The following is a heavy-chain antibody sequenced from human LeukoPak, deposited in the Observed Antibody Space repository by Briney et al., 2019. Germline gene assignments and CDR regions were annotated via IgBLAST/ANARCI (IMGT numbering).Heavy chain of an antibody. CDR2: INPNSGGT. CDR3: AREPRGGWWFDP. J-gene: IGHJ5*02. V-gene: IGHV1-2*02. Sequence: ASVKVSCKASGYTFTGYYMHWVRQAPGQGLEWMGWINPNSGGTNYAQKLQGRVTMTTDTSTSTAYMELRSLRSDDTAVYYCAREPRGGWWFDPWGQGTLVTVSS. D-gene: IGHD1-14*01. CDR1: GYTFTGYY.